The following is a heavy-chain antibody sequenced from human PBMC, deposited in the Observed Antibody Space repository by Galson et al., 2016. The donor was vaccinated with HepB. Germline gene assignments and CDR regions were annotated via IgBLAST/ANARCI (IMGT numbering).Heavy chain of an antibody. J-gene: IGHJ6*03. V-gene: IGHV3-30*18. CDR2: IAHDASTK. D-gene: IGHD2-8*02. CDR1: GFAFNSYT. CDR3: AKAMLKYWSIPLSYNMDV. Sequence: SLRLSCAVSGFAFNSYTMHWVRQAPGQGLEWVAVIAHDASTKYYADSVKGRFTISRDNSKNTLYLQMNGLRAEDTAVYYGAKAMLKYWSIPLSYNMDVWGKGTTVTVSS.